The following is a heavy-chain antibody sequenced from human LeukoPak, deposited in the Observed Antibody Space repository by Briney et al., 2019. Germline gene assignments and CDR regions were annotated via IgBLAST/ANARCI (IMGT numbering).Heavy chain of an antibody. D-gene: IGHD3-3*01. CDR2: MNPNSGNT. CDR3: AREGPKCITIFGVVTTNDAFDI. Sequence: ASVKVSCKASGYTFTSYDINWVRQATGQGLEWMGWMNPNSGNTGYAQKFQGRVTITRNTSISTAYMELSSLRSEDTAVYYCAREGPKCITIFGVVTTNDAFDIWGQGTMVTVSS. CDR1: GYTFTSYD. J-gene: IGHJ3*02. V-gene: IGHV1-8*03.